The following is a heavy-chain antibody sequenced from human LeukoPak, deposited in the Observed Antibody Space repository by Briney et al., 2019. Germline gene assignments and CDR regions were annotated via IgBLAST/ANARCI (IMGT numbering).Heavy chain of an antibody. CDR1: GFTFSSYA. CDR3: ARVSVVPSYYFDY. J-gene: IGHJ4*02. V-gene: IGHV3-23*01. Sequence: RGSLRLSCAASGFTFSSYAMSWVRQAPGKGLEWVSAISGSGGSTYYADSVKGRFTISRDNSKNTLYLQMNSLRAEDTAVYYCARVSVVPSYYFDYWGQGTLVTVSS. D-gene: IGHD3-10*01. CDR2: ISGSGGST.